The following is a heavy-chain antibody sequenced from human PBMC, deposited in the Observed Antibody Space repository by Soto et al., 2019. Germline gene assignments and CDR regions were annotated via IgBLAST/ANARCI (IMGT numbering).Heavy chain of an antibody. CDR1: GFTFSSYA. D-gene: IGHD1-1*01. J-gene: IGHJ6*03. V-gene: IGHV3-23*01. CDR2: ISGSGGST. Sequence: EVQLLESGGGLVQPGGSLRLSCAASGFTFSSYAMSWVRQAPGKGLEWVSAISGSGGSTYYADSVTGRFTISRDNAKNTRDLKMNSLRAEDTAVYYCANTINDQTYYYYYMDVWGKGTTVTVSS. CDR3: ANTINDQTYYYYYMDV.